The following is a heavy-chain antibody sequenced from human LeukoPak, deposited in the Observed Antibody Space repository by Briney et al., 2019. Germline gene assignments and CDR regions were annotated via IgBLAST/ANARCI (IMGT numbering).Heavy chain of an antibody. Sequence: PGGSLRLSCAASGFIFNSYGMHWARQAQGKGLEWVALIWYDGSNKYYSDSVKGRFTISRDNSKNTVSLQMSSLRAEDTGVYYCARDLHGSGSYGTFDYWGQGTLDTVSS. CDR1: GFIFNSYG. J-gene: IGHJ4*02. CDR3: ARDLHGSGSYGTFDY. V-gene: IGHV3-33*01. CDR2: IWYDGSNK. D-gene: IGHD3-10*01.